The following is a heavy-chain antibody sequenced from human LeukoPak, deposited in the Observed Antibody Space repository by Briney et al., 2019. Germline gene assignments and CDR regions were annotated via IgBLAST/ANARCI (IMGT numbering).Heavy chain of an antibody. CDR3: ATQTRYCGGDCNSFDY. CDR1: GSCFADYF. Sequence: GESLKISCQCSGSCFADYFIGGVRQMPGQGLEWMGIIYPGDSDTRYSPSFQGQVTMSADKSISTAYLQWSSLKASDTAMYSCATQTRYCGGDCNSFDYWGQGTLVTVSP. J-gene: IGHJ4*02. D-gene: IGHD2-21*02. CDR2: IYPGDSDT. V-gene: IGHV5-51*01.